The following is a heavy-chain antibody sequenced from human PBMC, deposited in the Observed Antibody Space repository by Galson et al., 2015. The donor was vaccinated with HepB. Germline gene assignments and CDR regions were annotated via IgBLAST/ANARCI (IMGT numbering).Heavy chain of an antibody. V-gene: IGHV3-53*01. CDR3: AAGYYCDSSGYLGDTFDI. J-gene: IGHJ3*02. CDR1: GFTVSSNY. CDR2: TYSSGNT. Sequence: SLRLSCAASGFTVSSNYMSWVRQAPGKGLEWVSVTYSSGNTYYADSVKGRFTISRDNSKNTLYVQMNSLRAEDTAVYYCAAGYYCDSSGYLGDTFDIWGQGTMVTVSS. D-gene: IGHD3-22*01.